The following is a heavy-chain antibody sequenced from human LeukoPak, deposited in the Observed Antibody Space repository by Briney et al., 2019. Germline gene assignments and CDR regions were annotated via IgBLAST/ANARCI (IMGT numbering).Heavy chain of an antibody. V-gene: IGHV4-39*07. CDR3: ARDHFERGYSSSSDWFDP. CDR2: VYYTGST. CDR1: GNSISSTNYY. J-gene: IGHJ5*02. D-gene: IGHD6-6*01. Sequence: SETLSLTCTVSGNSISSTNYYWAWIRQPPGKGLEWIGSVYYTGSTFYNPPLRSRVTISGDTSKNQFSLKLISVTAADTAVYYCARDHFERGYSSSSDWFDPWGQGTLVTVSS.